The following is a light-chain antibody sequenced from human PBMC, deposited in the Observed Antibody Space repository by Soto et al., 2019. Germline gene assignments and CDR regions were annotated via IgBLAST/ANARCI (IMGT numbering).Light chain of an antibody. J-gene: IGKJ1*01. CDR3: QQYNSYSGT. CDR1: QSISSW. Sequence: DIQMTQSPSTLSASVGDRVTITCRASQSISSWLAWYQQSPGKAPNLLIYDASSMESGVPARFSGSGSGTEFTLTISSLQPDDFATYYCQQYNSYSGTFGQGTKVEI. V-gene: IGKV1-5*01. CDR2: DAS.